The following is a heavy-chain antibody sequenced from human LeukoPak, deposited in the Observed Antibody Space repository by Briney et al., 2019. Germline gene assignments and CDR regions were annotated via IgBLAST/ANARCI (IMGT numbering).Heavy chain of an antibody. CDR3: TTSDCEY. CDR1: GFIFTGYF. V-gene: IGHV3-71*01. Sequence: GGSLRLSCAASGFIFTGYFMSWVRQAPGKGLEWVGFIRSRAYGGTTEYAASVKGRFTISRDNAKTSLFLQMNSLRAEDTAIYYCTTSDCEYWGQGALVTVSS. CDR2: IRSRAYGGTT. J-gene: IGHJ4*02.